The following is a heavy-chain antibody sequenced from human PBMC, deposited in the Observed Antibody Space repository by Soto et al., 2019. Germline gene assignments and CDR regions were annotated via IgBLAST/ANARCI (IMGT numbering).Heavy chain of an antibody. CDR2: INPSGGST. CDR3: ARDRSGTAWYYGMDV. J-gene: IGHJ6*02. Sequence: GSVKVSCKASGYTFTSYYMHWVRQAPGQGLEWMGIINPSGGSTSYAQKFQGRVTMTRDTSTSTVYMELSSLRSEDTAVYYCARDRSGTAWYYGMDVWGQGTTVTVSS. CDR1: GYTFTSYY. V-gene: IGHV1-46*01. D-gene: IGHD3-3*01.